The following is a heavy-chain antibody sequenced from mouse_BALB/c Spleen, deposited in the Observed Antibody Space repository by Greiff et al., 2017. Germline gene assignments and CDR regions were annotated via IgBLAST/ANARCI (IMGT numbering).Heavy chain of an antibody. CDR1: GDSITSGY. CDR3: ARAQLSYWYFDV. J-gene: IGHJ1*01. V-gene: IGHV3-8*02. CDR2: ISYSGST. Sequence: EVQLQQSGPRLVKPSQTLSLTCSVTGDSITSGYWNWIRKFPGNKLEYMGYISYSGSTYYNPSLKSRISITRDTSKNQYYLQLNSVTTEDTATYYCARAQLSYWYFDVWGAGTTVTVSS. D-gene: IGHD4-1*02.